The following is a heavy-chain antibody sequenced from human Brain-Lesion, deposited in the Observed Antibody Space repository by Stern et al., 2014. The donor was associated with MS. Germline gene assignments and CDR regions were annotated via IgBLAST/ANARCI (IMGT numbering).Heavy chain of an antibody. V-gene: IGHV6-1*01. CDR1: GDSVSSNSAA. CDR3: ARDRAAAWTV. CDR2: TDYRSKWYN. Sequence: QVQLMQSGPGLVEPSQTLSLTCAVSGDSVSSNSAAWNRIRQSPSRGLEGLGRTDYRSKWYNDYAVSVKSRITIKADTSKNQFSLQLKSVTPEDTAVYYCARDRAAAWTVWGQGTTVTVSS. J-gene: IGHJ6*02. D-gene: IGHD6-13*01.